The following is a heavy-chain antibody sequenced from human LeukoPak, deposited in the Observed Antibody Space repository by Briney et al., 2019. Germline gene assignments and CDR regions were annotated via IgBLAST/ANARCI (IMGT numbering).Heavy chain of an antibody. J-gene: IGHJ4*02. CDR2: VSAYNGNT. Sequence: ASVNVSCKASVYTFTSYGVSWARQAPGQGLEWMGWVSAYNGNTNYAQKFQGRVTMTTDTPTSTVYMELRSLRSDDTAVYYCGRHDGGSGWPWLGIDYWGQGTLVTVSS. CDR1: VYTFTSYG. V-gene: IGHV1-18*01. D-gene: IGHD6-25*01. CDR3: GRHDGGSGWPWLGIDY.